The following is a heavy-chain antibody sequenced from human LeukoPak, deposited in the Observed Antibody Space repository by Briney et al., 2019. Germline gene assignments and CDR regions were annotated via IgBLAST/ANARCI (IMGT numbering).Heavy chain of an antibody. CDR3: ARAVRYYDSSGHFYY. CDR2: IKQDGSEK. Sequence: GGSLRLSCAASGFTFSSYWMSWVRQAPGKGLEWVANIKQDGSEKYYVDSVKARFTISRDNAKNSLYLQMNSLRAEDTAVYYCARAVRYYDSSGHFYYWGQGTLVTVSS. V-gene: IGHV3-7*01. CDR1: GFTFSSYW. J-gene: IGHJ4*02. D-gene: IGHD3-22*01.